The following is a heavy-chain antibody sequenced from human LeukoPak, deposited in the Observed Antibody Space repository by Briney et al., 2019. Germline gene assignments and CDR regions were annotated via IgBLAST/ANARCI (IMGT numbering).Heavy chain of an antibody. V-gene: IGHV4-59*01. Sequence: PETLSLTCTVSGGSISSYYLSWIRQPPGKGLEWIGYIYYSGSTNYNPSLKSRVTISVDTSKNQFSLKLSSVTAADTAVYYCARYSSGGMKPPDYYYYYYYMDVWGKGTTVTVSS. D-gene: IGHD3-16*01. CDR1: GGSISSYY. J-gene: IGHJ6*03. CDR2: IYYSGST. CDR3: ARYSSGGMKPPDYYYYYYYMDV.